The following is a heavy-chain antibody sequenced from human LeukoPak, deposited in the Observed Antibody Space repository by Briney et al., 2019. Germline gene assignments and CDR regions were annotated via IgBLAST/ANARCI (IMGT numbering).Heavy chain of an antibody. J-gene: IGHJ3*02. V-gene: IGHV4-4*07. D-gene: IGHD3-22*01. CDR3: ASLSSGAAFDI. CDR2: VYTSGST. Sequence: SETLSLTCTLSDGSISSYYWSWIRQPAGKGLEWIGRVYTSGSTNYNPSLKSRVTMSIDTPKNQFSLKLTSVTAADTAVYYCASLSSGAAFDIWGQGTMVTVSS. CDR1: DGSISSYY.